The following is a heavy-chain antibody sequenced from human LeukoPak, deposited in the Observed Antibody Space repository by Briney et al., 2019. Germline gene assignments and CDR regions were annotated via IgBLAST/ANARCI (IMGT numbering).Heavy chain of an antibody. CDR3: VRVKGGDRYLDY. D-gene: IGHD3-16*01. J-gene: IGHJ4*01. CDR1: GFTLSTYW. Sequence: GGSLRLSCAASGFTLSTYWMSWGRQAPGKGLEGIGRTRNKSNSYSTEYAASVKGRFTISRDEAKNSVYLQMNSLKTEDTALYYCVRVKGGDRYLDYWGQGTLVTVSS. V-gene: IGHV3-72*01. CDR2: TRNKSNSYST.